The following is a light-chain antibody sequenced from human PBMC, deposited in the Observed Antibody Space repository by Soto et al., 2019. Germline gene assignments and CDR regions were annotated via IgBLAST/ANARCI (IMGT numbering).Light chain of an antibody. CDR3: QSFDNSLSGSV. Sequence: QLVLTQPPSVSGAPGQRLTVSCTGSSANIGPGYDVHWYQQLPGAAPKLLIYNSNNRPSGVPDRFSASKSGTSASLANTGLPAEDGADYYCQSFDNSLSGSVFGGGTKLTVL. CDR2: NSN. V-gene: IGLV1-40*01. CDR1: SANIGPGYD. J-gene: IGLJ3*02.